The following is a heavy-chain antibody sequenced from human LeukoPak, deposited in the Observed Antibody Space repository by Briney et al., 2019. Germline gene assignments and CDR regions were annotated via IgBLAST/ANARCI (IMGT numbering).Heavy chain of an antibody. Sequence: PSETLSLTCTVSGGSVSSGSYYWSWIRQPPGKGLEWIGYIYYSGSTNYNPSLKSRVTISVDTSKNQFSLKLSSVTAADTAVYYCARKGAQNYYDNSDGAFDIWGQGTMVTVSS. J-gene: IGHJ3*02. D-gene: IGHD3-22*01. CDR1: GGSVSSGSYY. CDR3: ARKGAQNYYDNSDGAFDI. CDR2: IYYSGST. V-gene: IGHV4-61*01.